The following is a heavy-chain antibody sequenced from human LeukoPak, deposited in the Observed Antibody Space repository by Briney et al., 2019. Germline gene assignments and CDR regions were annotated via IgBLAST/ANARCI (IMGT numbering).Heavy chain of an antibody. V-gene: IGHV3-21*01. CDR1: GFTFSSYS. J-gene: IGHJ4*02. CDR2: ISSSSSYI. D-gene: IGHD3-10*01. CDR3: ARDRDYYYGSGSYPFDY. Sequence: PGGSLRLSCAASGFTFSSYSMNWVRQAPGKGLEWVSSISSSSSYIYYADSVKGRFTISRDNAKNSLYLQMNSLRAEDTAVCYCARDRDYYYGSGSYPFDYWGQGTLVTVSS.